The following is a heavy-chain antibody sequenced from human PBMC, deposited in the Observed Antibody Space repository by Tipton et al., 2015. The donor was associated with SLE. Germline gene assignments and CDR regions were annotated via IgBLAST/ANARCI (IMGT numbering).Heavy chain of an antibody. Sequence: TLSLTCAVYGGSFSGYYWSWIRQPPGKGLEWIGEINHSGSTNYNPSLESRVTISVNTSKNQFSLKVRSVTAADTAVYYCARVTRGVDYWGQGTLVTVSS. V-gene: IGHV4-34*01. CDR1: GGSFSGYY. D-gene: IGHD3-10*01. CDR3: ARVTRGVDY. J-gene: IGHJ4*02. CDR2: INHSGST.